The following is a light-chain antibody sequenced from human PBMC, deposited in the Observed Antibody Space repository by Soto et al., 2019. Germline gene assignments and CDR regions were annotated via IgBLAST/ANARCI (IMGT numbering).Light chain of an antibody. CDR3: SSYTSRSTLYV. CDR2: DVS. CDR1: SSDVGGYNY. Sequence: SALPQSASVSGSPGQSITISCTGTSSDVGGYNYVSCYQQHPGKAPKLMIYDVSNRPSGLSNRFSSSKSGNTASLTISGLQAEDEADYFCSSYTSRSTLYVFGTGTKLTVL. V-gene: IGLV2-14*01. J-gene: IGLJ1*01.